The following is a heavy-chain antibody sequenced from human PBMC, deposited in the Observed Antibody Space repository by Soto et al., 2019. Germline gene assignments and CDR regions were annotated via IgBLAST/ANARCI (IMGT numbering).Heavy chain of an antibody. D-gene: IGHD2-2*01. Sequence: PSETLSLTCTVSGGSISSGGYYWIWIRQHPGKGLEWIGYIYYSGSTYYNPSLKSRVTISVDTSKNQFSLKLSSVTAADTAVYYCASNHGVVPAAIGDYGMDVWGQGTTVTVSS. CDR2: IYYSGST. J-gene: IGHJ6*02. CDR3: ASNHGVVPAAIGDYGMDV. CDR1: GGSISSGGYY. V-gene: IGHV4-31*03.